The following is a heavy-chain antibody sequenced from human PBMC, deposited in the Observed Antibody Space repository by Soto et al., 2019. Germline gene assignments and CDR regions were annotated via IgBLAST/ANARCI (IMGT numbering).Heavy chain of an antibody. CDR3: ARDIVIMAGDYYYGMDV. V-gene: IGHV1-2*02. Sequence: ASVKVPCKASGYTFTGYYMHWVRQAPGQGLEWMGWINPNSGGTNYAQKFQGRVTMTRDTSISTAYMELSRLRSDDTAVYYCARDIVIMAGDYYYGMDVWGEGTTVPVYS. J-gene: IGHJ6*04. CDR2: INPNSGGT. CDR1: GYTFTGYY. D-gene: IGHD2-8*01.